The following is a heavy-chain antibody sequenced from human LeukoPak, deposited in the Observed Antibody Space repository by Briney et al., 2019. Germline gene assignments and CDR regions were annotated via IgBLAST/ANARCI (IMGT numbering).Heavy chain of an antibody. CDR3: ARDLFPHFYCSGGSCSPPYYYYYGMDV. CDR1: GFTFSSYS. J-gene: IGHJ6*02. D-gene: IGHD2-15*01. CDR2: ISSSSSYI. V-gene: IGHV3-21*01. Sequence: GGSLRLSCAASGFTFSSYSMNWVRQAPGKGLEWVSSISSSSSYIYYADSVKGRFTISRDNAKNSLYLQMNSLRAEDTAVYYCARDLFPHFYCSGGSCSPPYYYYYGMDVWGQGTTVTVSS.